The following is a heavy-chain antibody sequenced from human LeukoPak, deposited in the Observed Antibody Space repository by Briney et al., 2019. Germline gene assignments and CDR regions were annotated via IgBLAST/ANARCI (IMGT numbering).Heavy chain of an antibody. V-gene: IGHV4-59*01. J-gene: IGHJ5*02. CDR3: VRGPYGASISKWFDP. CDR1: GGSITNYY. CDR2: SYYNGNT. D-gene: IGHD4/OR15-4a*01. Sequence: TSEALSLTCTVSGGSITNYYWSWIRQPPGKGLEWIGFSYYNGNTNYNPSLKSRVTISVDMSKNQFSLSLRSVTAADTAVYYCVRGPYGASISKWFDPWGQGTLVIVSS.